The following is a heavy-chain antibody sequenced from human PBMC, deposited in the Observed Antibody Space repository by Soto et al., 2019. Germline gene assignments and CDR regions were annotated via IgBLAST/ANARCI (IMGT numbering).Heavy chain of an antibody. J-gene: IGHJ6*02. CDR2: INPNSGAT. D-gene: IGHD6-13*01. CDR1: GYTFTANY. Sequence: ASVKVSCKASGYTFTANYLHWVRQAPGQGFEWMGWINPNSGATNYAQRFQAWVTMTRDTSISTAYMELSRLTFDDTAVYHCAREITSSWMDVWGQGTTVTVSS. V-gene: IGHV1-2*04. CDR3: AREITSSWMDV.